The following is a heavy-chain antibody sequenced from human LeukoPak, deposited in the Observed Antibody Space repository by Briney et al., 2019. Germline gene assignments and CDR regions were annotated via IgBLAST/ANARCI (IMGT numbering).Heavy chain of an antibody. D-gene: IGHD6-13*01. Sequence: GGSLRLSCAASGFIFGDSGMHWVRQAPGKGLEWVAVIWYDGSNKYYADSVKGRFTISRDNSKNTLYLQMNSLRAEDTAVYYCARDLWGKYKQQLPPGYWGQGTLVTVSS. CDR2: IWYDGSNK. CDR1: GFIFGDSG. J-gene: IGHJ4*02. CDR3: ARDLWGKYKQQLPPGY. V-gene: IGHV3-33*08.